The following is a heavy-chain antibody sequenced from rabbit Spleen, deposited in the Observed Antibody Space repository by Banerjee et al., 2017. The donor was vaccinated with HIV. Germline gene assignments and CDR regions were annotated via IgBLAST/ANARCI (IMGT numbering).Heavy chain of an antibody. CDR3: VRDQAGYAGYGPWYFNL. D-gene: IGHD7-1*01. CDR2: IGSGATGNT. J-gene: IGHJ4*01. CDR1: GFSFSSRYY. V-gene: IGHV1S40*01. Sequence: QSLEESGGGLVQPEGSLTLTCTASGFSFSSRYYMCWVRQAPGKGLEWIGCIGSGATGNTYYASWVNGRFTISRHNAQNTLYLQLNSLTAADTATYFCVRDQAGYAGYGPWYFNLWGPGTLVTVS.